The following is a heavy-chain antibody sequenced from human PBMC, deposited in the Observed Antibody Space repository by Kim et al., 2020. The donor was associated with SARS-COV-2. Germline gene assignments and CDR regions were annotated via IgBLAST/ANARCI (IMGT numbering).Heavy chain of an antibody. D-gene: IGHD4-17*01. CDR3: ARVFYGDYANYYFDY. Sequence: PTLKSRVTISVDTPKNQSSLKLSSVTAADTAVHYCARVFYGDYANYYFDYWGQGTLVTVSS. V-gene: IGHV4-59*01. J-gene: IGHJ4*02.